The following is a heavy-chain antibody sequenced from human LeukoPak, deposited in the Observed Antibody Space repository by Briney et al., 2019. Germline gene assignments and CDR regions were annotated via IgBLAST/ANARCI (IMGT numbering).Heavy chain of an antibody. Sequence: GRSLRLSCAASGFTFGDYGMSWFRQAPGKGLEWVANIRADGSEKYYVDSVKGRFTISRDNTKNSLYLQMDSLRLEDTAVYYCARSSDVATYDYWGQGTLVTVSS. CDR1: GFTFGDYG. D-gene: IGHD5-12*01. CDR2: IRADGSEK. J-gene: IGHJ4*02. V-gene: IGHV3-7*01. CDR3: ARSSDVATYDY.